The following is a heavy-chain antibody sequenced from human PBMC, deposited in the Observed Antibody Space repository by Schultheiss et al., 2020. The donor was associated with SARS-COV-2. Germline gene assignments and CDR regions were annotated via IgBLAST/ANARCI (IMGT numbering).Heavy chain of an antibody. Sequence: ASVKVSCKASGYTFTSYGISWVRQAPGQGLEWMGWISAYNGNTNYAQKLQGRVTMTTDTSTSTAYMELRSLRSDDTAVYYCARASYDFRPLAYYGMDVWGQGTTVTVSS. CDR1: GYTFTSYG. CDR3: ARASYDFRPLAYYGMDV. V-gene: IGHV1-18*01. CDR2: ISAYNGNT. D-gene: IGHD3-3*01. J-gene: IGHJ6*02.